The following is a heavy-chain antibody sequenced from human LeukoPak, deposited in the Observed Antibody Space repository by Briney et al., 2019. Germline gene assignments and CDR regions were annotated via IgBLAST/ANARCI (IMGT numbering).Heavy chain of an antibody. CDR2: ISSSSSTI. CDR3: ARAGEVPAAIRDAFDI. Sequence: RGSLRLSCAPSGFTFTSYSMNWVRQAPGTGLEWVSYISSSSSTIYYADSVKGRFTISRDNAKNSLYLQMNSLRAEDTAVYYCARAGEVPAAIRDAFDIWGQGTMVTVSS. V-gene: IGHV3-48*01. J-gene: IGHJ3*02. CDR1: GFTFTSYS. D-gene: IGHD2-2*01.